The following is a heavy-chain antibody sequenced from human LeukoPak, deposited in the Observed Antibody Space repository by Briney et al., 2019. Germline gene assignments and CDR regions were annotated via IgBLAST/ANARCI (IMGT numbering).Heavy chain of an antibody. D-gene: IGHD6-19*01. CDR1: GYTFTSYA. Sequence: ASVKVSCKASGYTFTSYAMNWVRQAPGQGLEWMGWTNTNTGNPTYAQGFTGRFVFSLDTSVSTAYLQISSLKAEDTAVYYCARGRLRGIAVAGRNWFDPWGQGTLVTVSS. J-gene: IGHJ5*02. V-gene: IGHV7-4-1*02. CDR3: ARGRLRGIAVAGRNWFDP. CDR2: TNTNTGNP.